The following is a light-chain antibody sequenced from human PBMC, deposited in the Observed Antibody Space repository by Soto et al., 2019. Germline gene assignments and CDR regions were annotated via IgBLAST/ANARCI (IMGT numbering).Light chain of an antibody. J-gene: IGLJ1*01. CDR3: QVWDSSTVV. CDR1: NIGSKN. CDR2: RDS. V-gene: IGLV3-9*01. Sequence: SYELTQPLSVSVALGQTARITCGGNNIGSKNVHWYQQKPGQAPVLVIYRDSNRPSGIPERFSGSNSGNTATLTISRAQAGDEADYYCQVWDSSTVVFGTGTKATVL.